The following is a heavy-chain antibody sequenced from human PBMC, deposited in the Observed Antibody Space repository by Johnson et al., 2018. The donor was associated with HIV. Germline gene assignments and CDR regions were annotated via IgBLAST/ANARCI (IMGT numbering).Heavy chain of an antibody. J-gene: IGHJ3*02. Sequence: MQLVESRGVLVQPGGSLRLSCAASGFTVSSNEMSWVRQAPGKGLEWVSSISGGSTYYADSRKVRFTISRDNSNNTLHLQMNILRAEDTAVYYCARGPVMVRGVTDAFDIWGQGTMVTVSS. CDR1: GFTVSSNE. CDR3: ARGPVMVRGVTDAFDI. D-gene: IGHD3-10*01. CDR2: ISGGST. V-gene: IGHV3-38-3*01.